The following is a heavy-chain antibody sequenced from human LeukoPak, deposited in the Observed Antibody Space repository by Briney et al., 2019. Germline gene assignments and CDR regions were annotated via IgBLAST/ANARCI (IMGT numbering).Heavy chain of an antibody. CDR1: GGSISSYY. D-gene: IGHD3-10*01. CDR3: AREGHLVIMSPNNWFDP. J-gene: IGHJ5*02. CDR2: IYYSGST. V-gene: IGHV4-59*12. Sequence: SETLSLTCTVSGGSISSYYWSWIRQPPGKGLEWIGYIYYSGSTNYNPSLKSRVTISVDTSKNQFSLKLSSVTAADTAVYYCAREGHLVIMSPNNWFDPWGQGTLVTVSS.